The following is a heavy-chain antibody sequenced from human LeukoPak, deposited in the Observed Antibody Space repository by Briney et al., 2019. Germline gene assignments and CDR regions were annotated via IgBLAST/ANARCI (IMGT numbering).Heavy chain of an antibody. V-gene: IGHV3-23*01. J-gene: IGHJ3*02. D-gene: IGHD3-22*01. CDR3: AKDITMIVVVYDAFDI. CDR1: GFTFSSYW. CDR2: ISGSGGST. Sequence: GGSLRLSCTASGFTFSSYWMSWVRQAPGKGLEWVSAISGSGGSTNYADSVKGRFTISRDNSKNTLYLQMNSLRAEDTAVYYCAKDITMIVVVYDAFDIWGQGTMVTVSS.